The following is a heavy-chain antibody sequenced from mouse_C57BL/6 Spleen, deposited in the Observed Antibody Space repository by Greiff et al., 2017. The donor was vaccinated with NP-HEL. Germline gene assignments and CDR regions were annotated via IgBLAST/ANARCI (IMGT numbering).Heavy chain of an antibody. V-gene: IGHV1-26*01. CDR1: GYTFTDYY. D-gene: IGHD1-1*01. CDR2: INPNNGGT. CDR3: ARKDYYGSSYPLAY. Sequence: VQLQQSGPELVKPGASVKISCKASGYTFTDYYMNWVKQSHGKSLEWIGDINPNNGGTSYNQKFKGKATLTVDKSSSTAYMELRSLTSEDSAVYYCARKDYYGSSYPLAYWGQGTLVTVSA. J-gene: IGHJ3*01.